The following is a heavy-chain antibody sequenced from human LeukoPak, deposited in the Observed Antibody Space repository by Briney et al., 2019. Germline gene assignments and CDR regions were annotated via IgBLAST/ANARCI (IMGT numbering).Heavy chain of an antibody. CDR1: GGSFSGYY. CDR3: ARAELLWFGEYHNWFDP. CDR2: INHSGST. J-gene: IGHJ5*02. D-gene: IGHD3-10*01. V-gene: IGHV4-34*01. Sequence: SETLSLTCAVYGGSFSGYYWSWIRQPLGKGLEWIGEINHSGSTNYNPSLKSRVTISVDTSKNQFSLKLSSVTAADTAVYYCARAELLWFGEYHNWFDPWGQGTLVTVSS.